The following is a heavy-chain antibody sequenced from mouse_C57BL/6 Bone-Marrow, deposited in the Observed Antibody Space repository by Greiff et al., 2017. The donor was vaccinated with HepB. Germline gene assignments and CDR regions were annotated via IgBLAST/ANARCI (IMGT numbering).Heavy chain of an antibody. D-gene: IGHD1-1*01. Sequence: QVQLQQPGAELVRPGSSVKLSCKASGYTFTSYWMDWVKQRPGQGLEWIGNIYPSDSETHYNQKFKDKATLTVDKSSSTAYMQLSSLTSEDSAVYYCARFGYYGCYYFDYWGQGTTLTVSS. V-gene: IGHV1-61*01. CDR3: ARFGYYGCYYFDY. CDR1: GYTFTSYW. J-gene: IGHJ2*01. CDR2: IYPSDSET.